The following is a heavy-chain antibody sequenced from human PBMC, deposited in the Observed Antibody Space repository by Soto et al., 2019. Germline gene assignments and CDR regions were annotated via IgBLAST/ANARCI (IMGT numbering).Heavy chain of an antibody. CDR1: GLTLTSYA. V-gene: IGHV1-8*01. CDR3: ARAFVEMATIPLTDY. J-gene: IGHJ4*02. Sequence: GASVKLSCKASGLTLTSYARNSVRQATGQGLEWMGWMNPNSGNTGYAQKFQGRVTMTRNTSISTAYMELSSLRSEDTAVYYCARAFVEMATIPLTDYWGQRTLVTVSS. CDR2: MNPNSGNT. D-gene: IGHD5-12*01.